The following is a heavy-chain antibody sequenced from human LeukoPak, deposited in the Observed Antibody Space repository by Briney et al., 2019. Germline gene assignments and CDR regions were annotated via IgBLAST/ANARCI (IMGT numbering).Heavy chain of an antibody. D-gene: IGHD6-6*01. CDR3: ARRAYSSSSPPFDY. V-gene: IGHV3-74*01. CDR1: GFTFSSYW. J-gene: IGHJ4*02. Sequence: GGSLRLSCAASGFTFSSYWMHWVRQAPGKGLVWVSHINSDGSSTTYANSVKSRFTISRDNAKNTLYLQMNSLRAEDTAVYYCARRAYSSSSPPFDYWGQGTLVTVSS. CDR2: INSDGSST.